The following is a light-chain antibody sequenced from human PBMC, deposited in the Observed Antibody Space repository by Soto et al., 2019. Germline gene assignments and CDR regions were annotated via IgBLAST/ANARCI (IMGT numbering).Light chain of an antibody. V-gene: IGKV3-15*01. J-gene: IGKJ4*01. Sequence: DIVMTQSQAILSVSPGERATLSCRASQSVETFLAWFQHKAGQAPRLLIFGASTRAAGVPARFSGGGSGTEFTLTSDSLRSEDFAVYFCQQYHAWPPGTFGGGTKVEIK. CDR3: QQYHAWPPGT. CDR2: GAS. CDR1: QSVETF.